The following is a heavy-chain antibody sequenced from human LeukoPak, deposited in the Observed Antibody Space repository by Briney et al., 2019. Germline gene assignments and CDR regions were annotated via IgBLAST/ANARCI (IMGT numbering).Heavy chain of an antibody. CDR2: INHSGST. Sequence: SETLSLTCAVYGGSFSGYYWSWIRQPPGKGLEWIGEINHSGSTNYNPSLKSRVTISVDTSKNQFSLKLSSVTAADTAVYYCVRGPSIIAAAGIHYYFDYWGQGTLVTVSS. V-gene: IGHV4-34*01. CDR1: GGSFSGYY. J-gene: IGHJ4*02. D-gene: IGHD6-13*01. CDR3: VRGPSIIAAAGIHYYFDY.